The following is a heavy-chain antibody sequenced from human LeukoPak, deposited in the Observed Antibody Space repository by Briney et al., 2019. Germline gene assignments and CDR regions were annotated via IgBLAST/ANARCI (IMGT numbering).Heavy chain of an antibody. CDR2: ISAYNGNT. V-gene: IGHV1-18*01. CDR3: ARDSYSNYLLDY. J-gene: IGHJ4*02. D-gene: IGHD4-11*01. CDR1: GYTFTSYG. Sequence: ASVKVSCKASGYTFTSYGIIWVRQAPGQGLEWMGWISAYNGNTNYAQKLQGRVTMTTDTSTSTAYMELRSLRSDDTAVYYCARDSYSNYLLDYWGQGTLVTVSS.